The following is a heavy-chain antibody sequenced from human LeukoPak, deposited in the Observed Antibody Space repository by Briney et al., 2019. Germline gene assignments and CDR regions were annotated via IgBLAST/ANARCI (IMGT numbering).Heavy chain of an antibody. V-gene: IGHV3-7*01. Sequence: GGSLRLSCAASGFTFSSYWMSWVRQAPGKGLEWVANIKQDGSEKYYVDSVKGRFTISRGNAKNSLYLQMNSLRAEDTAVYYCARDLSDYYDSSGYYGDWGQGTLVTVSS. CDR2: IKQDGSEK. D-gene: IGHD3-22*01. CDR3: ARDLSDYYDSSGYYGD. CDR1: GFTFSSYW. J-gene: IGHJ4*02.